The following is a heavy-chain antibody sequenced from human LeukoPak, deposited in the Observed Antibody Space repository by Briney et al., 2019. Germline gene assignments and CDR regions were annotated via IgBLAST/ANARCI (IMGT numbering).Heavy chain of an antibody. Sequence: GESLKISCKGSGYIFTSYWIGWVRQMPGKGLEWMGIIYPGDSDTRYSPSFQGQVTISADKSISTAYLQWSSLKASDTAMYYCASGSRGYSYGYKDAFDIWGQGTMVAVSS. CDR1: GYIFTSYW. V-gene: IGHV5-51*01. J-gene: IGHJ3*02. CDR2: IYPGDSDT. CDR3: ASGSRGYSYGYKDAFDI. D-gene: IGHD5-18*01.